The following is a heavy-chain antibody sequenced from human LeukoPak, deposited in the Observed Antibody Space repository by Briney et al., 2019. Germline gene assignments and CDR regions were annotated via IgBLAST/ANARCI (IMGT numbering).Heavy chain of an antibody. V-gene: IGHV3-21*01. CDR2: ISSSSSYI. D-gene: IGHD3-10*02. Sequence: PGGSLRLSCAASGFTFSSFGMDWVRQAPGKGLEWVSSISSSSSYIYYADSVKGRFTISRDNAKNSLYLKMNSLRAEDTAVYYCAELGITMIGGVWGKGTTVTISS. CDR1: GFTFSSFG. CDR3: AELGITMIGGV. J-gene: IGHJ6*04.